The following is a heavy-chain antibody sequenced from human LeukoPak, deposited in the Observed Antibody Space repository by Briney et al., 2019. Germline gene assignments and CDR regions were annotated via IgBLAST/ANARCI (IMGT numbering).Heavy chain of an antibody. J-gene: IGHJ4*02. CDR3: ASHIYCGGDCYPLFDY. Sequence: GASVKVSCKASGGTFSSYAISWVRQAPGQGLEWMGGIISIFGTANHAQKFQGRVTITTDESTSTAYMELSSLRSEDTAVYYCASHIYCGGDCYPLFDYWGQGTLVTVSS. CDR1: GGTFSSYA. V-gene: IGHV1-69*05. CDR2: IISIFGTA. D-gene: IGHD2-21*02.